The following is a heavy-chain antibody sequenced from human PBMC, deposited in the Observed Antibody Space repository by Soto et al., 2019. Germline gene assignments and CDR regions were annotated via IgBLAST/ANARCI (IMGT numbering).Heavy chain of an antibody. CDR2: IIPIFGTA. CDR1: GGTFSSYA. Sequence: ASVKVSCKASGGTFSSYAISWLRQAPGQGLEWMGGIIPIFGTANYAQKFQGRVTITADESTSTAYMELSSLRSEDTAVYYCARDRSRSNIVVVPAARGFDPWGQGTLVTVSS. CDR3: ARDRSRSNIVVVPAARGFDP. D-gene: IGHD2-2*01. V-gene: IGHV1-69*13. J-gene: IGHJ5*02.